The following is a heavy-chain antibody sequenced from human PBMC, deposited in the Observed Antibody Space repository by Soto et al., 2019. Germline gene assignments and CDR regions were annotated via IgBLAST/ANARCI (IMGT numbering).Heavy chain of an antibody. CDR3: AREEALIDVPSGGIDYPFDR. D-gene: IGHD3-16*01. CDR2: IYYSGNT. CDR1: GGSIGIGDHY. V-gene: IGHV4-30-4*01. J-gene: IGHJ4*02. Sequence: PSATRSLTCTVAGGSIGIGDHYWLWLRQPPGNCLEWIGYIYYSGNTYYNPSLKSRLAISVDTSKNQFSLTLTSVTAADTAVYFCAREEALIDVPSGGIDYPFDRWGQGTLVTVSS.